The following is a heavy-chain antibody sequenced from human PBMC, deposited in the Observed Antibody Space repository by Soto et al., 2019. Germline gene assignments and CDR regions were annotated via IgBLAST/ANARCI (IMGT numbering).Heavy chain of an antibody. J-gene: IGHJ4*02. CDR1: GGSFSGYY. CDR3: ATSSVVVPAAYVH. CDR2: IYYSGST. D-gene: IGHD2-2*01. Sequence: SETLSLTCAVYGGSFSGYYWSWIRQPPGKGLEWIGYIYYSGSTYYNPSLKSRVTISVDTSKNQFSLKLSSVTAADTAVYYCATSSVVVPAAYVHWGQGTLVTVSS. V-gene: IGHV4-59*06.